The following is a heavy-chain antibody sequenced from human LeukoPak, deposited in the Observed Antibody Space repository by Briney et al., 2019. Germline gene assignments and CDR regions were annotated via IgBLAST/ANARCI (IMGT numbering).Heavy chain of an antibody. J-gene: IGHJ6*02. CDR2: ISGSGGST. CDR3: ARADYYYYYGMDV. Sequence: GGSLRLSCAASGFTFSSYAMSWVRQAPGKGLEWVSAISGSGGSTYYADSVKGRFTISRDNSKNTLYLQMNSLRAEDTAVYYCARADYYYYYGMDVWGQGTMVTVSS. CDR1: GFTFSSYA. V-gene: IGHV3-23*01.